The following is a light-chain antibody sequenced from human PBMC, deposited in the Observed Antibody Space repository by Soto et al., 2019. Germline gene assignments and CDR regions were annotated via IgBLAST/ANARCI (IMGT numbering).Light chain of an antibody. CDR3: GTWDSSLSAGV. J-gene: IGLJ2*01. CDR2: DNN. V-gene: IGLV1-51*01. Sequence: QSVLTQPTSVSAAPGQKVTISCSGSSSNIGNNDVSWYQQLPGTAPKLLIYDNNKRPSGIPDRFSGSKSGTSATLGITGLQTGDEADYFCGTWDSSLSAGVFGGGTKLTVL. CDR1: SSNIGNND.